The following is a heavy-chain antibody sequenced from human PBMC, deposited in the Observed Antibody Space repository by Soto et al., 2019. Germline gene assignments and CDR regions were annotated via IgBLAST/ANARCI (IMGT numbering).Heavy chain of an antibody. CDR2: ISGGGGTT. Sequence: EVQVVESGGGLVQPGGSLRLSCAASGFSFTTFEMNWVRQAPGKGLEWLSYISGGGGTTYYADSVKGRFTISRDNTKNSLFLQMGSLRDEDTGVYFCVGGGLSYFDYWGQGALVTVSS. V-gene: IGHV3-48*03. CDR1: GFSFTTFE. CDR3: VGGGLSYFDY. J-gene: IGHJ4*02. D-gene: IGHD3-16*01.